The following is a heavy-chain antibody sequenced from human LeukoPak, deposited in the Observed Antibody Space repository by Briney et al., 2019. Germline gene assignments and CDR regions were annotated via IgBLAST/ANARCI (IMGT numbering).Heavy chain of an antibody. J-gene: IGHJ3*02. V-gene: IGHV1-2*06. Sequence: GASVKVSCKASGYTFTGYYINWVRQAPGQGLEWMGRINPNSGDTNFAQKFQGRVTLTRDTSISTSYMELSSLRSDDTAVYFCAKVREVGTNFEVVVVDTSGAFDMWGQGTMVTVSS. CDR1: GYTFTGYY. CDR2: INPNSGDT. CDR3: AKVREVGTNFEVVVVDTSGAFDM. D-gene: IGHD2-15*01.